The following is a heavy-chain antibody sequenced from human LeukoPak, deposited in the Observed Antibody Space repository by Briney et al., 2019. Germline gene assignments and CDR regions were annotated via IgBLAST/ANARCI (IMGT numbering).Heavy chain of an antibody. CDR1: GGSFSGYY. V-gene: IGHV4-34*01. CDR3: APFWSGYYGFDP. CDR2: INHSGST. D-gene: IGHD3-3*01. Sequence: SETLSLTCAVYGGSFSGYYWSWIRQPPGKGLEWIGEINHSGSTNYNPSLKSRVTISVDTSKNQFSLKLSPVTAADTAVYYCAPFWSGYYGFDPWGQGTLVTVSS. J-gene: IGHJ5*02.